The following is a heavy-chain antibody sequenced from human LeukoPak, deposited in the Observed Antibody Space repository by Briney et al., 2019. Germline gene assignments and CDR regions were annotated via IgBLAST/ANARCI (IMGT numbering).Heavy chain of an antibody. Sequence: GGSLRLSCAASGFTFGSYAISWVRQAPGKGLEWVSGISGSGHTTYYMDSAKGRFTISRDNSKKTMYVQMNSLRAEDSAVYYCACGIDYYDSSGYYFENFQYWGQGTLVTVSS. J-gene: IGHJ1*01. CDR2: ISGSGHTT. CDR3: ACGIDYYDSSGYYFENFQY. V-gene: IGHV3-23*01. CDR1: GFTFGSYA. D-gene: IGHD3-22*01.